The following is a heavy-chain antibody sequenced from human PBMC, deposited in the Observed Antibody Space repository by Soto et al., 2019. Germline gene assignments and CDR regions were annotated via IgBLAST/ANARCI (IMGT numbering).Heavy chain of an antibody. CDR2: IYYSGST. J-gene: IGHJ3*02. CDR3: AREKAGYCSSTSSSGDWCRAFDI. V-gene: IGHV4-59*01. CDR1: GGSISSYY. Sequence: SETLSLTCTVSGGSISSYYWSWIRQPPGKGLEWIGYIYYSGSTNYNPSLKSRVTISVDTSKNQFSLKLSSVTAADTAVYYCAREKAGYCSSTSSSGDWCRAFDIWGQGTMVTVSS. D-gene: IGHD2-2*03.